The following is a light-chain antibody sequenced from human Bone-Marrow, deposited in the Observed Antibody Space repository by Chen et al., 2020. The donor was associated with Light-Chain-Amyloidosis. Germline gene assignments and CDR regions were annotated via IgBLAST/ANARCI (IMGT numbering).Light chain of an antibody. CDR3: QSADSSGTYEVI. Sequence: SYELTQPPSVSVSPGHTARIPCSGDDLPTKYAYWYQRKPGQAPVLVIHRDTERPSGISERFSGSSSGTTATLTISGVQAEDEADYHCQSADSSGTYEVIFGGGTKLTVL. CDR1: DLPTKY. V-gene: IGLV3-25*03. J-gene: IGLJ2*01. CDR2: RDT.